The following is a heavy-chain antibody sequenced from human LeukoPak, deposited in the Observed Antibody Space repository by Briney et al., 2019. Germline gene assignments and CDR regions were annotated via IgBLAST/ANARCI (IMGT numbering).Heavy chain of an antibody. CDR1: GFTLSSHS. Sequence: HPGGSLRLSCAASGFTLSSHSMNWVRQAPGKGLEWVSYISSSGSTIYYADSVKGRFTISRDNSKNTLYLQMNSLRTEDTAVYYCGRLGIGYSSGWYVDYWGQGTLVTVSS. J-gene: IGHJ4*02. CDR2: ISSSGSTI. CDR3: GRLGIGYSSGWYVDY. D-gene: IGHD6-19*01. V-gene: IGHV3-48*01.